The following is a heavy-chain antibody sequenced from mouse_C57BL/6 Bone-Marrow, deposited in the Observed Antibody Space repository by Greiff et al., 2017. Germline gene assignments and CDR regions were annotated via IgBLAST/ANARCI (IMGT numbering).Heavy chain of an antibody. D-gene: IGHD2-4*01. J-gene: IGHJ2*01. CDR3: ATLYYDYDGGGFDY. CDR2: IYPRSGNT. Sequence: VKLQESGAELARPGASVKLSCKASGYTFTSYGISWVKQRTGQGLEWIGEIYPRSGNTYYNEKFKGKATLTADKSSSTAYMELRSLTSEDSAVYFCATLYYDYDGGGFDYWGQGTTLTVSS. CDR1: GYTFTSYG. V-gene: IGHV1-81*01.